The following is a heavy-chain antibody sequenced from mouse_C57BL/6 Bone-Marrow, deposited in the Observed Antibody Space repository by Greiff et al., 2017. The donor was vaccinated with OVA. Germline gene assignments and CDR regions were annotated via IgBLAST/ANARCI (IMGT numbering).Heavy chain of an antibody. Sequence: QVQLQQSGAELVKPGASVKLSCKASGYTFTEYTIHWVKQRPGQGLEWIGWFYPGSGSIKYNEKFKGKATLTADKSSSTVYMELSRLTSAASAISFCSRPVVYFYYNSFDYWGQGTTLTVSS. CDR1: GYTFTEYT. V-gene: IGHV1-62-2*01. CDR2: FYPGSGSI. CDR3: SRPVVYFYYNSFDY. D-gene: IGHD1-1*01. J-gene: IGHJ2*01.